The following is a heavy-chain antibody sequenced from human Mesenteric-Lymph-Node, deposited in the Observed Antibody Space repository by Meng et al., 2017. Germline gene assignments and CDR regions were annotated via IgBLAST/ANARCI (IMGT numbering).Heavy chain of an antibody. D-gene: IGHD1-26*01. V-gene: IGHV4-39*07. CDR3: ASWVGATKFDY. CDR2: VRYSGTA. CDR1: GGSLDNRDYF. Sequence: QLPVPGPGRVTPSETLSLTCTVSGGSLDNRDYFWDWSRQPPGKGLEWIGSVRYSGTAYYNPSLKSRVTISVDTSKNQFSLNLSSVTAADTAIYYRASWVGATKFDYWGQGTLVTVSS. J-gene: IGHJ4*02.